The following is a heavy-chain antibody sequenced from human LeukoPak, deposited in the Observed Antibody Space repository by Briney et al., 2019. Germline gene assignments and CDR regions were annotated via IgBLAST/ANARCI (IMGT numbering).Heavy chain of an antibody. J-gene: IGHJ4*02. CDR2: ISSSGSTI. CDR1: GFTFSFYN. CDR3: ARDKADILTGYYIDY. V-gene: IGHV3-11*01. Sequence: PGGSLRLSCAASGFTFSFYNMSWIRQAPGKGLEWVSCISSSGSTIYYADSVKGRFTISRDNAKNSLYLQMNSLRAEDTAVYYCARDKADILTGYYIDYWGQGTLVTVSS. D-gene: IGHD3-9*01.